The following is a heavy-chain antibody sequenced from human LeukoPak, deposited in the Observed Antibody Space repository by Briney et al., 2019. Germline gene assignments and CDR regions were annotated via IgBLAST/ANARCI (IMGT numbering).Heavy chain of an antibody. Sequence: PSETLSLTCTVSGAPISSGTYFWSWIRQHPGKGLEWIGYIHYSGSTYNNPSLKSRVTISVDTSKNQFSLKLSSVTAADTAVYYCARAGYSSSWYYYYYYGMDVWGQGTTVTVSS. J-gene: IGHJ6*02. CDR3: ARAGYSSSWYYYYYYGMDV. D-gene: IGHD6-13*01. V-gene: IGHV4-31*03. CDR2: IHYSGST. CDR1: GAPISSGTYF.